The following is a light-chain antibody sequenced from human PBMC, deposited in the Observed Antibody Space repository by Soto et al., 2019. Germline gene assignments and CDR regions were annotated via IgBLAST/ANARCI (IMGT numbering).Light chain of an antibody. Sequence: EIVMTQSPATLSVSPGERATLSCRASKSVTSNLAWYQQKPGQAPRLLIYGASFRDTGLQARFPGSGSGKDFLLTISSLQREDFASYDREKYKNWPRTFCPGAKGEI. J-gene: IGKJ1*01. CDR1: KSVTSN. V-gene: IGKV3-15*01. CDR2: GAS. CDR3: EKYKNWPRT.